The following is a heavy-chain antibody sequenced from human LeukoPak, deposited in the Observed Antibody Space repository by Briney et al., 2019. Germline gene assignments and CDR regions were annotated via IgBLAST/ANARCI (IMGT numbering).Heavy chain of an antibody. V-gene: IGHV4-34*01. CDR1: GGSFSGYY. CDR3: APRAGHYFVISGFYYYGMDV. D-gene: IGHD3-22*01. J-gene: IGHJ6*02. CDR2: INHSGST. Sequence: SETLSLTCAVYGGSFSGYYWSWIRQPPGKGLEWIGEINHSGSTNYNPSLKSRVTISVDTSKKQFSLKLSSVTAADTAVYYCAPRAGHYFVISGFYYYGMDVWGQGTTVTV.